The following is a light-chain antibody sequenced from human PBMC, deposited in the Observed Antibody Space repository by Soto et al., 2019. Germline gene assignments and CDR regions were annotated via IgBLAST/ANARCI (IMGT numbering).Light chain of an antibody. CDR1: QGIRID. J-gene: IGKJ1*01. CDR3: QHYNSYSEA. CDR2: KAS. V-gene: IGKV1-5*03. Sequence: DIQMTQSPSSLSASVGDRVTITCRASQGIRIDLGWFQQRPGKAPKRLIYKASSLESGVPSRFSGSGSGTEFTLTISSLQPDDFATYYCQHYNSYSEAFGQGTKVDI.